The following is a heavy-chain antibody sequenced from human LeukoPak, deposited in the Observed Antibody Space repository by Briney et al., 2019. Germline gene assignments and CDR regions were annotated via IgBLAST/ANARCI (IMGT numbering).Heavy chain of an antibody. J-gene: IGHJ4*02. CDR3: ARLDWSGFYIDY. V-gene: IGHV4-59*08. CDR2: INDSGTT. D-gene: IGHD3-3*01. Sequence: SETLSLTCTVSGGSLRSYHWSWIRQPPGKGLEWVADINDSGTTNYNPSLKSRVTISVDTSKNQFSVQLNSVTAADTAVFYCARLDWSGFYIDYWGQGILVTVSS. CDR1: GGSLRSYH.